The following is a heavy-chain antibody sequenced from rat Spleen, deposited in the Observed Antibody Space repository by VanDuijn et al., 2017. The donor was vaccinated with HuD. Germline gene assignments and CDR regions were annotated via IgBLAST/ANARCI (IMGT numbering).Heavy chain of an antibody. CDR1: GFTFSNYG. V-gene: IGHV5S13*01. J-gene: IGHJ4*01. CDR2: ITNTGGST. CDR3: ARHPVHGVMDA. D-gene: IGHD1-5*01. Sequence: EVELVESGGGLVQPGRSMKLSCAASGFTFSNYGMAWVRQAPGKGLEWVASITNTGGSTYYPDSVKGRFTISRDNAENTVYLQMNSLRSEDTATYYCARHPVHGVMDAWGQGASVTVSS.